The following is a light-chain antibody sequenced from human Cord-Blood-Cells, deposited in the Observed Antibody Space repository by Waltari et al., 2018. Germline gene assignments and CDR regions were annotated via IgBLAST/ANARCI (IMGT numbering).Light chain of an antibody. CDR2: DDS. V-gene: IGLV3-21*03. CDR3: QVWDSSSDHVV. CDR1: NIGSKR. J-gene: IGLJ2*01. Sequence: SYVLTQPPSVSVAPGKTARITCGGNNIGSKRVHWYQQKPGQAPVLVVYDDSARPSGIPERFSGSNSGNTATLTISRVEAGDEADYYYQVWDSSSDHVVFGGGTKLTVL.